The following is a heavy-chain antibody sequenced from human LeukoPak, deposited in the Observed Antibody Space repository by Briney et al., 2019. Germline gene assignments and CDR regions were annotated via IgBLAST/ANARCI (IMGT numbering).Heavy chain of an antibody. CDR2: IYTSGST. D-gene: IGHD3-16*01. V-gene: IGHV4-4*09. Sequence: SETLSLTCTVSGGSISSYYWSWIRQPPGKGLEWIGYIYTSGSTNYNPSLKSRVTISVGTSKNQFSLKLSSVTAADTAVYYCARHRYGGKFDYWGQGTLVTVSS. J-gene: IGHJ4*02. CDR3: ARHRYGGKFDY. CDR1: GGSISSYY.